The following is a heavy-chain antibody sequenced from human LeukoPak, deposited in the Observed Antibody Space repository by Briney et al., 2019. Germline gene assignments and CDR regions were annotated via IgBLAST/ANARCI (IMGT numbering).Heavy chain of an antibody. J-gene: IGHJ3*02. CDR2: IYYSGST. Sequence: PSETLSLTCTVSGGSLSSSSYYWGWIRQPPGKGLEWIGSIYYSGSTYYNPSLKSRVTISVDTSKNQFSLKLSSVTAADTAVYYCAREAGSSGWYGNDAFDIWGQGTMVTVSS. CDR1: GGSLSSSSYY. D-gene: IGHD6-19*01. CDR3: AREAGSSGWYGNDAFDI. V-gene: IGHV4-39*07.